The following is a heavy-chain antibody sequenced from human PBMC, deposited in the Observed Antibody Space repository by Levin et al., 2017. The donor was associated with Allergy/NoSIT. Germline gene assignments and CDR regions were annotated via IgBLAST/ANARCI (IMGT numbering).Heavy chain of an antibody. Sequence: GGSLRLSCAASGFTFSSYGMHWVRQAPGKGLEWVAVISYDGSNKYYADSVKGRFTISRDNSKNTLYLQMNSLRAEDTAVYYCAKDTAVGATYAFDIWGQGTMVTVSS. J-gene: IGHJ3*02. V-gene: IGHV3-30*18. CDR1: GFTFSSYG. CDR2: ISYDGSNK. CDR3: AKDTAVGATYAFDI. D-gene: IGHD1-26*01.